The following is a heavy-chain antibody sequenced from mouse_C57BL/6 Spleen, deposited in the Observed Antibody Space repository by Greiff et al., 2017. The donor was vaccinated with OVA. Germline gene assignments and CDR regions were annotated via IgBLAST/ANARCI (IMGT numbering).Heavy chain of an antibody. D-gene: IGHD2-3*01. J-gene: IGHJ4*01. Sequence: QVTLKESGPGILQSSQTLSLTCSFSGFSLSTSGMGVSWIRQPSGKGLEWLAHIYWDDDKRYNTSLKSRLTISKDTSRNQVFLKITSVDTADTATYYCARSYDGYPYYAMDYWGQGTSVTVSS. CDR3: ARSYDGYPYYAMDY. CDR1: GFSLSTSGMG. V-gene: IGHV8-12*01. CDR2: IYWDDDK.